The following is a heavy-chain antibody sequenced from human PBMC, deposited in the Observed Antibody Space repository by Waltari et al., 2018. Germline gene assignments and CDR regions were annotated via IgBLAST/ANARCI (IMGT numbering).Heavy chain of an antibody. D-gene: IGHD3-16*01. CDR3: ARGGTLSGEGLGY. CDR1: GASISSGSYP. J-gene: IGHJ4*02. CDR2: MYLSGST. Sequence: QLQLQESGSGLVKPSQTLSLTCAVSGASISSGSYPWNWIRQPPGKGLEWIGNMYLSGSTYYNPDLKSRVTISVDRSKSQFSLKLSSVTAADTAVYYCARGGTLSGEGLGYWGQGTLVTVSS. V-gene: IGHV4-30-2*01.